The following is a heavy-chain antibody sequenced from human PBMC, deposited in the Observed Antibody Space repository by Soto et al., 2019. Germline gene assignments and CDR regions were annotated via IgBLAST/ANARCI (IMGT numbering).Heavy chain of an antibody. CDR3: ARDRTTDYRGYYYYGMDV. D-gene: IGHD3-16*02. CDR2: ISYDGSNK. CDR1: GFTFSSYA. Sequence: QVQLVESGGGVVQPGRSLRLSCAASGFTFSSYAMHWVRQAPGKGLEWVAVISYDGSNKYYADSVKGRFTISRDNSKNTXXLQMNRLRAEDTAVYYCARDRTTDYRGYYYYGMDVWGQGTTVTVSS. V-gene: IGHV3-30-3*01. J-gene: IGHJ6*02.